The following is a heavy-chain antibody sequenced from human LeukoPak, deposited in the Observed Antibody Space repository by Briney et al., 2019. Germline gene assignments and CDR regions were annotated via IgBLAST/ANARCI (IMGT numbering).Heavy chain of an antibody. Sequence: PGGSLRLSCAASGFTFSGSAMHWVRQAPGKGLVWVSRINSDGSSTSYADSVKGRFTISRDNAKNTLYLQMNSLRAEDTAVYYCARRGGWGRFWEWSQIPPHYYRAVWGKGTTVTVS. D-gene: IGHD3-3*01. CDR2: INSDGSST. V-gene: IGHV3-74*01. CDR3: ARRGGWGRFWEWSQIPPHYYRAV. J-gene: IGHJ6*03. CDR1: GFTFSGSA.